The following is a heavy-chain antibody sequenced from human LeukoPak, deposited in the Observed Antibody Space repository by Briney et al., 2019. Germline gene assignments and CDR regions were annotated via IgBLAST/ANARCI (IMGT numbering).Heavy chain of an antibody. V-gene: IGHV3-15*07. CDR1: GFTFSNYN. D-gene: IGHD3-22*01. CDR2: IKSKTDGGTA. Sequence: GGSLRLSCAASGFTFSNYNMNWVRQAPGKGLEWVGRIKSKTDGGTADYAAPVKGRFTISRDDSKNTLYLQMNSLKTEDTAVYYCTTADSSGRFLIDYWGQGTLVTVS. CDR3: TTADSSGRFLIDY. J-gene: IGHJ4*02.